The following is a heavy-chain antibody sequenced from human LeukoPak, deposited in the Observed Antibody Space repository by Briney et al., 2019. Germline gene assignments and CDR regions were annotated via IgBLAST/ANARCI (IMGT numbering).Heavy chain of an antibody. Sequence: SGGSLRLSCAASGFTFSSYAMSWVRQAPGKGLEWISSISSSSYIYYADSVKGRFTISRDNAKNSLYLQMNSLRAEDTAVYYCARGGITMVRGVIKPFDYWGQGTLVTVSS. D-gene: IGHD3-10*01. V-gene: IGHV3-21*01. CDR2: ISSSSYI. CDR1: GFTFSSYA. J-gene: IGHJ4*02. CDR3: ARGGITMVRGVIKPFDY.